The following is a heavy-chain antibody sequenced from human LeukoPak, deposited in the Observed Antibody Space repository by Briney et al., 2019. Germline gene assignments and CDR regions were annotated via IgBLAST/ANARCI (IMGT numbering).Heavy chain of an antibody. CDR3: ARAGLYDSSGYYFGWFDP. V-gene: IGHV1-2*02. Sequence: ASVKVSCKASGYTFTGYYMHWVRQAPGQGLEWMGWINPNSGGTNYAQKFQGRVTMTRDTSISTAYMELSRLRSDDTAVYYYARAGLYDSSGYYFGWFDPWGQGTLVTVSS. J-gene: IGHJ5*02. CDR1: GYTFTGYY. D-gene: IGHD3-22*01. CDR2: INPNSGGT.